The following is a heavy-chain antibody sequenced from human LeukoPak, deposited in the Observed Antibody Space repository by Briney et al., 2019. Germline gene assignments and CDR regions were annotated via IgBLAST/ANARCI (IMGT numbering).Heavy chain of an antibody. D-gene: IGHD3-22*01. J-gene: IGHJ1*01. CDR1: GFTFSSYA. Sequence: GGSVRLSCAASGFTFSSYAMSWVRQAPGQGLEWVSAISGSGGSTYYADSVKGRFTISRDNSKNTLYLQMNSLRAEDTAVYYCADYYYDSSGYYPEYFQHWGQGTLVTVSS. CDR2: ISGSGGST. V-gene: IGHV3-23*01. CDR3: ADYYYDSSGYYPEYFQH.